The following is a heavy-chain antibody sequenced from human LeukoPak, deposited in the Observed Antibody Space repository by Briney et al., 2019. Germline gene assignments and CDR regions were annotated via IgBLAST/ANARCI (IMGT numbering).Heavy chain of an antibody. CDR3: SRRIKFYDRSCYYYVGFFYS. D-gene: IGHD3-22*01. CDR1: GFTFSSYW. V-gene: IGHV3-74*01. CDR2: INTDGSSL. Sequence: GGSLRLSCAASGFTFSSYWMYWVRQAPGKGPVWVARINTDGSSLNYADSVKGRFTISRDNAKNTLYLQMNSLGAEDTAVYYCSRRIKFYDRSCYYYVGFFYSWGQGTLGGVSS. J-gene: IGHJ4*02.